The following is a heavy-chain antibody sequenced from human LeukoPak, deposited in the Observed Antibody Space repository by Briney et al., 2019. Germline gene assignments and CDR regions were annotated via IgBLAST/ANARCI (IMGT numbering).Heavy chain of an antibody. V-gene: IGHV3-30-3*01. CDR2: ISYDGSNK. Sequence: PGRSLRLSCAASGFTFSSYAMHWVRQAPGKGLEWEAVISYDGSNKYYADSVKGRFTISRDNSKNTLYLQMNSLRAEDTAVYCCARDPSTLIVGALFDYWGQGTLVTVSS. CDR1: GFTFSSYA. D-gene: IGHD1-26*01. CDR3: ARDPSTLIVGALFDY. J-gene: IGHJ4*02.